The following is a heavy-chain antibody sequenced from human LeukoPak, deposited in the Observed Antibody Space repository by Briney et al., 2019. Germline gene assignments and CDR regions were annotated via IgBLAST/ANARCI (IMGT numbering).Heavy chain of an antibody. J-gene: IGHJ1*01. D-gene: IGHD6-13*01. CDR1: GGSFSGYY. CDR2: INHSGST. V-gene: IGHV4-34*01. CDR3: ARPQYSSSWDFQH. Sequence: SETLSLTCAVYGGSFSGYYWSWIRQPPGKGLGWIGEINHSGSTNYNPSLNSRVTISVDTSKNQFSLKLSSVTAADTAVYYCARPQYSSSWDFQHWGQGTLVTVSS.